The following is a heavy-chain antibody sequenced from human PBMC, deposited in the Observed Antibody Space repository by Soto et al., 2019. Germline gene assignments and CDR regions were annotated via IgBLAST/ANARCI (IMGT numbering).Heavy chain of an antibody. CDR2: ILQDGSEK. J-gene: IGHJ4*02. V-gene: IGHV3-7*03. CDR3: ARDLPVYCTTTDCYSYFAY. Sequence: PGGSLRLSCAVSGFTFTSYSMSWVRQAPGEGLEWVANILQDGSEKYYVDSVKGRFTISRDNAKNSLYLQMNSLRAEDTAVYYCARDLPVYCTTTDCYSYFAYWGQGTLVT. D-gene: IGHD2-2*02. CDR1: GFTFTSYS.